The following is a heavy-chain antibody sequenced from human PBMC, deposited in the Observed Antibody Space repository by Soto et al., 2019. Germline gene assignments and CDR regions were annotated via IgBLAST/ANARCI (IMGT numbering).Heavy chain of an antibody. CDR2: ISGNGGGI. CDR3: ATPSHYYGSGCYYSNDF. V-gene: IGHV3-23*01. D-gene: IGHD3-10*01. CDR1: GFTFSSYA. Sequence: GGSLRLSCAASGFTFSSYAMTWVRQAPGKGLEWVSAISGNGGGIYYADSVKGRFTISRDNSENTLYLQMTSLRAEDTAIYYCATPSHYYGSGCYYSNDFWGRGTLVTVSS. J-gene: IGHJ4*02.